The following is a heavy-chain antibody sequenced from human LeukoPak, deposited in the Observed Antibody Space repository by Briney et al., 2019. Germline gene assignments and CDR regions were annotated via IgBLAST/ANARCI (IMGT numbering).Heavy chain of an antibody. CDR1: GFTFSSYA. CDR3: AKPMTPTYSSSLVSYYFDY. J-gene: IGHJ4*02. V-gene: IGHV3-23*01. Sequence: GGSLRLSCAASGFTFSSYATSWVRQAPGKGLEWVSTISGSGGNTHYADSVKGRFTISRDNSKSTLYLQMNSLRVEDTAVYYCAKPMTPTYSSSLVSYYFDYWGQGTLVTVSS. CDR2: ISGSGGNT. D-gene: IGHD6-13*01.